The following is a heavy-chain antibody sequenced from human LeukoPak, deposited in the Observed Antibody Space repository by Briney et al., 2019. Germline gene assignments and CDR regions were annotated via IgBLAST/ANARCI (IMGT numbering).Heavy chain of an antibody. CDR3: ARDTPTPYCSSTSCYRRPTSTPPDY. CDR1: GFTVSSNY. V-gene: IGHV3-53*01. CDR2: IYSGGST. D-gene: IGHD2-2*01. J-gene: IGHJ4*02. Sequence: PGGSLRLSCAASGFTVSSNYMSWVRQAPGKGLEWVSVIYSGGSTYYADSVKGRFTISRDNSKNTLYLQMNSLRAEDTAVYHCARDTPTPYCSSTSCYRRPTSTPPDYWGQGTLVTVSS.